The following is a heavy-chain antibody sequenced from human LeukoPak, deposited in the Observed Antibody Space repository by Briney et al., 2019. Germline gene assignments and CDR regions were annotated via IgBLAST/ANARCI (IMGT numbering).Heavy chain of an antibody. V-gene: IGHV3-48*03. Sequence: GGSLRLSCAASGFTFSSYEMNWVRQAPGEGLEWVSYISSSGGTIYYADSVKGRFTISRDNAKNSLYLQMNSLRAEDTAVYYCAELGITMIGGVWGKGTTVTISS. J-gene: IGHJ6*04. D-gene: IGHD3-10*02. CDR2: ISSSGGTI. CDR1: GFTFSSYE. CDR3: AELGITMIGGV.